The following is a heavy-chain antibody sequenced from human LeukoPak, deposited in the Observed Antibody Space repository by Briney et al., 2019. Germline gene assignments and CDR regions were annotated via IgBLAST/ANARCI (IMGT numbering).Heavy chain of an antibody. V-gene: IGHV4-59*01. CDR3: AREREWDYGDYSDAFDI. CDR1: GGSISSYY. D-gene: IGHD4-17*01. CDR2: IYYSGST. Sequence: PSETLSLTCTVSGGSISSYYWSWIRQPPGKGLEWIGYIYYSGSTNYNPSLKSRVTISVDTSKNQSSLKLSSVTAADTAVHYCAREREWDYGDYSDAFDIWGQGTMVTVSS. J-gene: IGHJ3*02.